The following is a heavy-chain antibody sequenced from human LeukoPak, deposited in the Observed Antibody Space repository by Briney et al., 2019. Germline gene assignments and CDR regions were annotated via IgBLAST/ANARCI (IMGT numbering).Heavy chain of an antibody. Sequence: SETLSLTCTVSGGSISSSSYYWGWIRQPPGKGLEWIGSIYYSGSTYYSPSLKSRVTMSVDTSKNQFSLKLSSVTAADTAVYYRARGHYPPRWYFDLWGRGTMVTVSS. D-gene: IGHD3-10*01. CDR3: ARGHYPPRWYFDL. CDR2: IYYSGST. CDR1: GGSISSSSYY. V-gene: IGHV4-39*01. J-gene: IGHJ2*01.